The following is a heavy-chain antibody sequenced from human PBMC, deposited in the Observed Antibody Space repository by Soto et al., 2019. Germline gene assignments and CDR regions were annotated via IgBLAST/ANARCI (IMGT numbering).Heavy chain of an antibody. V-gene: IGHV2-5*01. CDR1: GFSLRTSGVG. D-gene: IGHD6-25*01. Sequence: SGPTLVNPTQTLTLTCTFSGFSLRTSGVGVGWLRQPPGKAPEWLALIYWNDDKRFSPSLKSRXXXXXXXXXXXXXLTMTNMDPVDTATYYCTQRLGSRGSFDYWGQGSLVTVSS. CDR3: TQRLGSRGSFDY. J-gene: IGHJ4*02. CDR2: IYWNDDK.